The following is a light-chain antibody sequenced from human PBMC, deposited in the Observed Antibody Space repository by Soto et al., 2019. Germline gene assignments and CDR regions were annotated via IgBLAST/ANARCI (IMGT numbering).Light chain of an antibody. Sequence: QSVLTQPRSVSGSPGQSVTISCTGTNSDIGNYNYVSWYQQHPGKAPKVMIYEVSNRPSGVSNRFSGSKSGNTASLTISGLQAEDEADYYCSSYTSRSTWLFGGGTKLTVL. CDR1: NSDIGNYNY. CDR3: SSYTSRSTWL. J-gene: IGLJ3*02. CDR2: EVS. V-gene: IGLV2-14*01.